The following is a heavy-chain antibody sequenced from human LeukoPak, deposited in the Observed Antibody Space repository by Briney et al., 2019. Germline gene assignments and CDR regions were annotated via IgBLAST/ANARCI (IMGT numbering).Heavy chain of an antibody. J-gene: IGHJ4*02. CDR1: GFTFSTFG. V-gene: IGHV3-30*02. CDR3: AKGYYFDILSGYSSLDS. CDR2: IRYDGSNK. D-gene: IGHD3-9*01. Sequence: GGSLGLSCAASGFAASGFTFSTFGMHWVRQAPGKGLEWVAFIRYDGSNKYYADSVKGRFTISRDDSKNTLYLQMNSLRAEDTAAYYCAKGYYFDILSGYSSLDSWGQGTLVTVSS.